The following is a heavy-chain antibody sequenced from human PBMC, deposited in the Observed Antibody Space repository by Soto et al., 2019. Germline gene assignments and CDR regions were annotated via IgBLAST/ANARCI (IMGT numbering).Heavy chain of an antibody. CDR1: GFTFSSYS. D-gene: IGHD6-6*01. V-gene: IGHV3-21*01. CDR3: ARDRVAARNWFDP. Sequence: GGSLRLSCAASGFTFSSYSMNWVRQAPGKGLEWVSSISSSSSYIYYADSVKGRFTISRDNAKNSLYLQMNSLRAEDTAVYYCARDRVAARNWFDPWGQGTLVTVSS. J-gene: IGHJ5*02. CDR2: ISSSSSYI.